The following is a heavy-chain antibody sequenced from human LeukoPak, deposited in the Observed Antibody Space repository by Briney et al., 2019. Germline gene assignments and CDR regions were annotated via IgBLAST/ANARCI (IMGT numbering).Heavy chain of an antibody. CDR2: ISGSGGST. Sequence: QTGGSLRLSCAASGFTFSSYAMSWVRQAPGKGLEWASAISGSGGSTYYADSVKGRFTISRDNSKNTLYLQMNSLRAEDTAVYYCAKDPSYDILTGYYDYWGQGTLVTVSS. V-gene: IGHV3-23*01. D-gene: IGHD3-9*01. J-gene: IGHJ4*02. CDR3: AKDPSYDILTGYYDY. CDR1: GFTFSSYA.